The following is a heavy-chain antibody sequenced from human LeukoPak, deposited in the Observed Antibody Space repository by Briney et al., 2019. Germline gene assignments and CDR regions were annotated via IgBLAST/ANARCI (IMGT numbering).Heavy chain of an antibody. D-gene: IGHD3-9*01. Sequence: ASVTVSCKASGYTFTTYGITWVRQAPGQGLEWMGWINYNGNTNYAQKLQGRVTMTTDTSTSTAYMELSSLRSEDTAVYYCARVGSNRFDWLLHFDYWGQGTLVTVSS. CDR3: ARVGSNRFDWLLHFDY. CDR1: GYTFTTYG. V-gene: IGHV1-18*01. CDR2: INYNGNT. J-gene: IGHJ4*02.